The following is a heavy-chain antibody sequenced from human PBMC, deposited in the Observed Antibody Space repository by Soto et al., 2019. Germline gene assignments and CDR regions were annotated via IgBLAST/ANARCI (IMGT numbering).Heavy chain of an antibody. J-gene: IGHJ6*02. V-gene: IGHV1-8*01. CDR3: ARTRFLEWLFTDYYGMDV. CDR1: GYTFTSYD. Sequence: ASVKVSCKASGYTFTSYDINWVRQATGQGLEWMGWMNPNSGNTGYAQKFQGRVTMTRNTSISTAYMELSSLRSEDTAVYYCARTRFLEWLFTDYYGMDVWGQGTTVTVSS. CDR2: MNPNSGNT. D-gene: IGHD3-3*01.